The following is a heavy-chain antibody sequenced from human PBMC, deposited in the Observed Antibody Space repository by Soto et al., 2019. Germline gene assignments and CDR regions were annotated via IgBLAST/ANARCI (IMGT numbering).Heavy chain of an antibody. CDR3: ARDYDFWSGYSVFRYYYYYGMDV. V-gene: IGHV3-23*01. CDR1: GFTFSSYA. CDR2: ISGSGGST. D-gene: IGHD3-3*01. Sequence: PVGSLRLSCAASGFTFSSYAMSWVRQAPGKGLEWVSAISGSGGSTYYADSVKGRFTISRDNSKNTLYLQMDSLRAEDTAVYYCARDYDFWSGYSVFRYYYYYGMDVWGQGTTVTVSS. J-gene: IGHJ6*02.